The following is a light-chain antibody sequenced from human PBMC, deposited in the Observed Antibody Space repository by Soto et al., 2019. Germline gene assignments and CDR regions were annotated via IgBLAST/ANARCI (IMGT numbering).Light chain of an antibody. CDR2: DAS. CDR1: QSVGYF. CDR3: QQRSNWPPSLS. V-gene: IGKV3-11*01. J-gene: IGKJ4*01. Sequence: EIVLTQSPATLSLSPGERATLSCRASQSVGYFLAWYQQKPGQAPRLLIYDASNRATGVPTRFTGSGSGTDFPLTISSLEPEDFAVYYCQQRSNWPPSLSFGGGTRVDI.